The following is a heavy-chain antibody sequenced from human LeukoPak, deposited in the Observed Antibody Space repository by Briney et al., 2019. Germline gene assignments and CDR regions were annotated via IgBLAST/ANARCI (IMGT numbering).Heavy chain of an antibody. CDR2: MHPGDSDT. V-gene: IGHV5-51*01. J-gene: IGHJ4*02. D-gene: IGHD1-14*01. Sequence: GESLKISSKGSGXSFPNYCIGWVSQMPGKGLEWLGSMHPGDSDTSYSQSLQGQVTISVDKSVSTAYLQWSSLKASDTAMYYCAGLPHRYFHYWGQGTLVTVSS. CDR3: AGLPHRYFHY. CDR1: GXSFPNYC.